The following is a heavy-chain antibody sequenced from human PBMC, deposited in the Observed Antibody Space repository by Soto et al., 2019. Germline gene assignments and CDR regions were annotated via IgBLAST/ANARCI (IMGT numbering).Heavy chain of an antibody. D-gene: IGHD3-10*01. J-gene: IGHJ6*02. CDR1: GFTFSDYT. Sequence: GGSLRLSCAASGFTFSDYTMHWVRRAPGKGLEWVSAISGSGGSTYYADPVKGRFTISRDNSKNTLYLQMNSLRAEDTAVYYCVHPGGIGEAYYYYYGMDVWGQGTTVTVSS. CDR2: ISGSGGST. V-gene: IGHV3-23*01. CDR3: VHPGGIGEAYYYYYGMDV.